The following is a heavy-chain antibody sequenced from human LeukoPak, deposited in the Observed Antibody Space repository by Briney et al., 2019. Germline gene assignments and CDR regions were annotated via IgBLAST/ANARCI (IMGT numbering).Heavy chain of an antibody. Sequence: ASVKVSCKASGYTFTSYDINWVRQATGQGLEWMGWMNPNSGNTGYAQKFQGRVTITRNTSISTAYMELSSLRSEDTAVYYCARVGSGFWAFDIWGQGTMVTVSS. CDR3: ARVGSGFWAFDI. J-gene: IGHJ3*02. D-gene: IGHD6-19*01. V-gene: IGHV1-8*03. CDR2: MNPNSGNT. CDR1: GYTFTSYD.